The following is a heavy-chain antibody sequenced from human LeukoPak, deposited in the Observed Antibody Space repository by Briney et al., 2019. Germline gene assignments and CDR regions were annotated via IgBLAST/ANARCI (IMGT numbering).Heavy chain of an antibody. Sequence: SQTLSLTCTVSGGSISSGSYYWSWIRQPAGKGLEWIGRIYTSGSTNYNPSLKSRVTISVDTSKNQFSLKLSSVTAADTAVYYCARATPGEIFGWVIAECYFDYWGQGTLVTVSS. CDR3: ARATPGEIFGWVIAECYFDY. D-gene: IGHD3-3*01. J-gene: IGHJ4*02. CDR1: GGSISSGSYY. V-gene: IGHV4-61*02. CDR2: IYTSGST.